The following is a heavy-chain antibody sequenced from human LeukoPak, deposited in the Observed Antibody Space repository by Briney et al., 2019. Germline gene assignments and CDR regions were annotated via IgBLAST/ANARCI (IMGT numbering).Heavy chain of an antibody. D-gene: IGHD5-18*01. J-gene: IGHJ4*02. CDR3: TTGEYSYGAYYFDY. V-gene: IGHV3-15*01. Sequence: GGSLGLSCAASGFTFSNAWMSWVRQAPGKGLEWVGRIKSKTDGGTTDYAAPVKGRFTISRDDSKNTLYLQMNSLKTEDTAVYYCTTGEYSYGAYYFDYWGQGTLVTGSS. CDR2: IKSKTDGGTT. CDR1: GFTFSNAW.